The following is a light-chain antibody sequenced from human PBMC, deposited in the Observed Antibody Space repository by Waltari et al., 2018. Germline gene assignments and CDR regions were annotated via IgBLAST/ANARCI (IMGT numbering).Light chain of an antibody. Sequence: QSVLTQPPSVSGAPGQRVTISCTGSGSNIGAGYDVHWNRQLPAKAPTLLIYGVNTRPPGVSDRFSGSQFDTSASLAIAGLQADDEADYYCQSYDTTLSVVFGGGTKLTVL. J-gene: IGLJ2*01. V-gene: IGLV1-40*01. CDR2: GVN. CDR3: QSYDTTLSVV. CDR1: GSNIGAGYD.